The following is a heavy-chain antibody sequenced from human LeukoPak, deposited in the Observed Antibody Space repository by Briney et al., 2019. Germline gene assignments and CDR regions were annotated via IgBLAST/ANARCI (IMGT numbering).Heavy chain of an antibody. D-gene: IGHD2-2*01. V-gene: IGHV3-11*05. J-gene: IGHJ5*02. CDR2: ISSSSSYT. Sequence: GGSLRLSCAASGFTFSDYYMGWIRQAPGKGLEWVSYISSSSSYTNYADSVKGRFTISRGNAKNSLYLQMNSLRAEDTAVYYCAKDRDIVVVPAAISYPHDPWGQGTLVTVSS. CDR3: AKDRDIVVVPAAISYPHDP. CDR1: GFTFSDYY.